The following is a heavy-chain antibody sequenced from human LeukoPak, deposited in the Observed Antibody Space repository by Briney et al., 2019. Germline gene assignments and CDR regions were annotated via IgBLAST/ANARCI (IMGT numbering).Heavy chain of an antibody. CDR1: GFTFSSYG. D-gene: IGHD3-3*01. J-gene: IGHJ6*02. CDR2: IWYDGSNK. CDR3: ARDTREEWYFLLGVYYYYGMDV. V-gene: IGHV3-33*01. Sequence: GGSLRLSCAASGFTFSSYGMHWVRQAPGKGLEWVAVIWYDGSNKYYADSVKGRFTISRDNSKNTLYLQMNSLRAEDTAVYYCARDTREEWYFLLGVYYYYGMDVWGQGTTVTVPS.